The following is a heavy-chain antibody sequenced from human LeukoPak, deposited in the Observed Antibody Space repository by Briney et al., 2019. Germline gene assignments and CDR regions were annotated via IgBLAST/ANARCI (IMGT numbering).Heavy chain of an antibody. CDR3: ATIASYSSSWYEGYYYYYYMDV. V-gene: IGHV1-69*05. J-gene: IGHJ6*03. CDR1: GGTFSSYA. CDR2: IIPIFGTA. Sequence: SVKVSCKASGGTFSSYAISWVRQAPGQGLEWMGGIIPIFGTANYAQKFQGRVTITTDESTSTAYMELSSLRSEHTAVYYCATIASYSSSWYEGYYYYYYMDVWGKGTTVTVSS. D-gene: IGHD6-13*01.